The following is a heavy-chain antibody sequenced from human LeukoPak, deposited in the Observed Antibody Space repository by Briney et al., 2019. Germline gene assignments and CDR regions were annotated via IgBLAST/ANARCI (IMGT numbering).Heavy chain of an antibody. CDR2: ISAYNGNT. J-gene: IGHJ4*02. CDR3: ARVQHYYDSSGSLYY. CDR1: GYTFTSYG. Sequence: ASVKVSCKASGYTFTSYGISWVRQAPGQGLEWMGWISAYNGNTNYAQKFQGRVTMTRDTSTSTVYMELRSLRSEDTAVYYCARVQHYYDSSGSLYYWGQGTLVTVSS. D-gene: IGHD3-22*01. V-gene: IGHV1-18*01.